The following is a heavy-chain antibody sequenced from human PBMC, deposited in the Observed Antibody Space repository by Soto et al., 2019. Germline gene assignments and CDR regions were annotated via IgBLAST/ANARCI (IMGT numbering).Heavy chain of an antibody. D-gene: IGHD3-16*01. CDR3: ASTQYVGNASGAFDI. CDR2: FYHSWST. V-gene: IGHV4-30-2*01. Sequence: QLQLQESGSGLVKPSQTLSLTCAVSGSSISSGGYSWSWIQQPPGKGLEWIGYFYHSWSTYYNPSLKSRVTISVDRSKNQFSLKLSSVTAADTAVYYCASTQYVGNASGAFDIWGQGTMVTVSS. J-gene: IGHJ3*02. CDR1: GSSISSGGYS.